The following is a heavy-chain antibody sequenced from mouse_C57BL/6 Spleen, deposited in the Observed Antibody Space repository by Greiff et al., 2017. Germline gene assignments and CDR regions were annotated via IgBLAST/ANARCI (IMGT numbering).Heavy chain of an antibody. V-gene: IGHV14-2*01. J-gene: IGHJ3*01. D-gene: IGHD2-1*01. CDR2: IDPEDGET. CDR3: ASYYGNFAWFAY. CDR1: GFNIKDYY. Sequence: VQLKESGAELAKPGASVKLSCTASGFNIKDYYMHWVKQRTEQGLEWIGRIDPEDGETKYAPKFQGKATITADTSSNTAYLQLSSLTSEDTAVYYCASYYGNFAWFAYWGQGTLVTVSA.